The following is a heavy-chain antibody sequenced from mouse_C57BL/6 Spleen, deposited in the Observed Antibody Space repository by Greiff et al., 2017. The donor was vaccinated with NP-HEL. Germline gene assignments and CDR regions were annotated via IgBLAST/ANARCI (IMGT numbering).Heavy chain of an antibody. CDR1: GYTFTSYW. J-gene: IGHJ4*01. Sequence: QVQLQQSGAELVKPGASVKLSCKASGYTFTSYWMQWVKQRPGQGLEWIGEIDPSDSYTNYNQKFKGKATLTVDTSSSTAYMQLSSMTAEDSAVYYCARGARVRDYAMDYWGQGTSVTVSS. CDR3: ARGARVRDYAMDY. V-gene: IGHV1-50*01. CDR2: IDPSDSYT.